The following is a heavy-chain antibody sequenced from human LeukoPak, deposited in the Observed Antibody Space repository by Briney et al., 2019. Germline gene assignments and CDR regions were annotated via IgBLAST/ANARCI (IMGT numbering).Heavy chain of an antibody. CDR1: SXX. CDR2: LYIGGTT. J-gene: IGHJ4*02. V-gene: IGHV3-53*04. Sequence: SXXVXWVRQAPGEGMEWVSILYIGGTTYSAASVKCRFTTSRHNSKNTLYLKMNSLRAEDTAIYYCARGYGSSWFDDWGQGTLVTVSS. D-gene: IGHD6-13*01. CDR3: ARGYGSSWFDD.